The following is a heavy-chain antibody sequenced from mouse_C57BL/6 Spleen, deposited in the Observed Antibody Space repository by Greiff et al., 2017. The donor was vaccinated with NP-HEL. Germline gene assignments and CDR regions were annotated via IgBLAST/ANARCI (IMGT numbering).Heavy chain of an antibody. J-gene: IGHJ2*01. D-gene: IGHD1-1*01. CDR3: AKGDYGSSYGYYFDY. CDR1: GYTFTSYW. V-gene: IGHV1-61*01. CDR2: IYPSDSET. Sequence: LQESGAELVRPGSSVKLSCKASGYTFTSYWMDWVKQRPGQGLEWIGNIYPSDSETHYNQKFKDKATLTVDKSSSTAYMQLSSLTSEDSAVYYCAKGDYGSSYGYYFDYWGQSTTLTVSS.